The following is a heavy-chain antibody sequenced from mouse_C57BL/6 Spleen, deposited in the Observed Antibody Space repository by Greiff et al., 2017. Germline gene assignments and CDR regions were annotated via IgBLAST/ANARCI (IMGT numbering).Heavy chain of an antibody. CDR1: GYTFTSYW. CDR3: ARGYDYAFAY. D-gene: IGHD2-4*01. CDR2: IYPGSGST. V-gene: IGHV1-55*01. Sequence: VQRVESGAELVKPGASVKMSCKASGYTFTSYWITWVKQRPGQGLEWIGDIYPGSGSTNYNEKFKSKATLTVDTSSSTAYMQLSSLTSEDSAVYYCARGYDYAFAYWGQGTLVTVSA. J-gene: IGHJ3*01.